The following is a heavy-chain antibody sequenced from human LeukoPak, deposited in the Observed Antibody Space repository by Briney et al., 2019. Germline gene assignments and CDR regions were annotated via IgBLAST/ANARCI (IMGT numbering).Heavy chain of an antibody. J-gene: IGHJ4*02. V-gene: IGHV3-23*01. CDR1: GFTFSSYA. D-gene: IGHD5-18*01. CDR3: AKEGRKTGNTYGYEFDS. Sequence: GGTLRLSCAASGFTFSSYAMSWVRQAPGKGLEWVSAVSSSGGSTNYADYVKGQFTISRDNSKNTVYLHMNNLRAEDTAVYYCAKEGRKTGNTYGYEFDSWGQGTLVTVSS. CDR2: VSSSGGST.